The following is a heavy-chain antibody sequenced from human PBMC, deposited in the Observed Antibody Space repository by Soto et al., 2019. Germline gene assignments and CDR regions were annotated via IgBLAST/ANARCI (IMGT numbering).Heavy chain of an antibody. CDR2: MSTSGADI. V-gene: IGHV3-48*03. Sequence: QLVESGGGLIQTGGSMRLFCIGSEYSFSSFEMNWVRQAPGKGLEWVSYMSTSGADIKYADSVKGRFTVSRDNSKNSLFLQMDSLRADDTAIYYCARTLGNWYFDLWGRGTLVTVSS. CDR3: ARTLGNWYFDL. CDR1: EYSFSSFE. D-gene: IGHD7-27*01. J-gene: IGHJ2*01.